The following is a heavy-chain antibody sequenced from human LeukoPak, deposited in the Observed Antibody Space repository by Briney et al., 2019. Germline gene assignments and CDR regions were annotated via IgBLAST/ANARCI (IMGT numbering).Heavy chain of an antibody. CDR1: GGSISSSSYY. V-gene: IGHV4-39*07. D-gene: IGHD6-6*01. CDR2: IYYSGST. J-gene: IGHJ4*02. Sequence: PSETLSLTCTVSGGSISSSSYYWGWIRQPPGKGLEWIGSIYYSGSTYYNPSLKSRITISVDTSKNQFSLKLSSVTAADTAVYYRARASVIAARPNSVDYWGQGTLVTVSS. CDR3: ARASVIAARPNSVDY.